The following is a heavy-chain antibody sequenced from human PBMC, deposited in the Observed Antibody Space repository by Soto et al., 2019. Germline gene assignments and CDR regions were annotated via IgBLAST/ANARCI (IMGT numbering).Heavy chain of an antibody. CDR3: ARDHATFGLDY. D-gene: IGHD3-16*01. Sequence: QVQLVESGGGVVQPGRSLRLSCAASGFTFSSNGMHWVRQALGKGLEWVAVIWYDGSNKYYADSVKGRFTISRDNSKNTLYLQMNSLRAEDTAVYYCARDHATFGLDYWGQGTLVTVSS. CDR2: IWYDGSNK. V-gene: IGHV3-33*01. J-gene: IGHJ4*02. CDR1: GFTFSSNG.